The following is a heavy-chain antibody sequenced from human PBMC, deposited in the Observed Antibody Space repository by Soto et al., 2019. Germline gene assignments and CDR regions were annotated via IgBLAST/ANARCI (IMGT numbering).Heavy chain of an antibody. D-gene: IGHD3-9*01. CDR3: AKNLSSYDILTGVTNGPFDY. J-gene: IGHJ4*02. V-gene: IGHV3-23*01. CDR1: GFTFSSYA. Sequence: GGSLRLSCAASGFTFSSYAMSWVRQAPGKGLEWVSAISGSGGSTYYADSVKGRFTISRDNSKNTLYLQMNSLRAEDTAVYYCAKNLSSYDILTGVTNGPFDYWGQGTLVTVSS. CDR2: ISGSGGST.